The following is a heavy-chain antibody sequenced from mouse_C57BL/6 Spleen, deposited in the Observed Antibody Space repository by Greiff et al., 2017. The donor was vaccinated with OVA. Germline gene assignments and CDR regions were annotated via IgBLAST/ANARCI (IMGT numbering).Heavy chain of an antibody. D-gene: IGHD5-1*01. CDR1: GYTFTSYG. V-gene: IGHV1-81*01. J-gene: IGHJ2*01. Sequence: QVQLQQSGAELARPGASVKLSCKASGYTFTSYGISWVKQRTGQGLEWIGEIYPRSGNTYYNEKFKGKATLTADKSSSTAYMELRSLTSEDSAVYFCASPGLTWWGQGTTLTVSS. CDR2: IYPRSGNT. CDR3: ASPGLTW.